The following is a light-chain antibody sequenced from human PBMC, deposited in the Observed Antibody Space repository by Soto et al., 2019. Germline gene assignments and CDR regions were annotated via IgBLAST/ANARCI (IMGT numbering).Light chain of an antibody. V-gene: IGKV3-20*01. Sequence: EIVLTQSPDTLSLSPGEIATLFFSASQSVSSNYLAWYQQKPGQAPRLLIYDASSRATGIPDRFSGSGSGTDFTLTISRLEPEDFAVYYCQQYGSSPTTFGQGTKVDIK. J-gene: IGKJ1*01. CDR1: QSVSSNY. CDR2: DAS. CDR3: QQYGSSPTT.